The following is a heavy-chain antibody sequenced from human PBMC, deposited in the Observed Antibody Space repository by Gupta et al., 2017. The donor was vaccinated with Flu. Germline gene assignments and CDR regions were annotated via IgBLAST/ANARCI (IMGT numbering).Heavy chain of an antibody. Sequence: EVQLVESGGGLVKPGGSLRLSRAASGFTFRNAWMSWVRQAPGKGLEWVGRIKSKTDGGTTDYAAPVKGRFTISRDDSKNTLYLQMNSLKTEDTAVYYCTTAPAYYDFWSGYLMDVWGQGTTVTVSS. J-gene: IGHJ6*02. CDR1: GFTFRNAW. CDR3: TTAPAYYDFWSGYLMDV. D-gene: IGHD3-3*01. V-gene: IGHV3-15*01. CDR2: IKSKTDGGTT.